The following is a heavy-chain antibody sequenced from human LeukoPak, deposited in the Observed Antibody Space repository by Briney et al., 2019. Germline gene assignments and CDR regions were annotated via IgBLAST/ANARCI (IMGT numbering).Heavy chain of an antibody. V-gene: IGHV1-2*06. CDR2: ISPNSGGT. J-gene: IGHJ3*02. Sequence: ASVKVSCKASGYTFTGHYLHWMRQASGQGLEWMGRISPNSGGTNYAQRFQGRVTMTRDTSISTAYMELSRLRSDDTALYYCARATYAFDMWGQGTMVTVSS. CDR1: GYTFTGHY. CDR3: ARATYAFDM.